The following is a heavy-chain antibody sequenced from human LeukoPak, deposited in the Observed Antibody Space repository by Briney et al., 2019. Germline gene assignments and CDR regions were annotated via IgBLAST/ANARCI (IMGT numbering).Heavy chain of an antibody. CDR2: IISIISTI. Sequence: GGSLRLSCAASGFTFSSYSMNWVRQAPGKGLEWVSYIISIISTIYYADSVKGRFTISRDNAKNSLYLQMNSLRDEDTAVYYCARDRTGSSLLIYYYYGMDVWGQGTTVTVSS. CDR1: GFTFSSYS. V-gene: IGHV3-48*02. CDR3: ARDRTGSSLLIYYYYGMDV. J-gene: IGHJ6*02. D-gene: IGHD1-26*01.